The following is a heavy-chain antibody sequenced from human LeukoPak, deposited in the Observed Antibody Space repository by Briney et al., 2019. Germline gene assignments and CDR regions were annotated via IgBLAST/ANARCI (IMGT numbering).Heavy chain of an antibody. D-gene: IGHD3-22*01. Sequence: GGSLRLSCAASGFTFRNYGMHWVRQAPGKGLEWVAVISYDGSNKYYADSVKGRFTISRDNSKNTLYLQMNSLRAEDTAVYYCAKDPQVYDSSGYSYYFDYWGQGTLVTVSS. CDR2: ISYDGSNK. J-gene: IGHJ4*02. V-gene: IGHV3-30*18. CDR3: AKDPQVYDSSGYSYYFDY. CDR1: GFTFRNYG.